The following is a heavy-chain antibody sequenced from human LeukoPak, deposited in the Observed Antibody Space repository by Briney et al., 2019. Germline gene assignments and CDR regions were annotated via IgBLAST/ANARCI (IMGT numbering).Heavy chain of an antibody. CDR2: INPNSGGT. CDR1: GYTFTGYY. V-gene: IGHV1-2*02. Sequence: ASVKVSCKASGYTFTGYYMHWVRQAPGQGLEWMGWINPNSGGTNYAQKFQGRVTMTRDTSISTAYMELSRLRSDDTAVYYCARRVVVTARSNMYYFDYWGQGTLVTVSS. J-gene: IGHJ4*02. D-gene: IGHD2-21*02. CDR3: ARRVVVTARSNMYYFDY.